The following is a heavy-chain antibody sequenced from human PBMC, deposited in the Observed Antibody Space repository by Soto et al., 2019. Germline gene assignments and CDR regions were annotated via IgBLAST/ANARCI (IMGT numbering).Heavy chain of an antibody. V-gene: IGHV4-4*02. CDR3: ARESTDIFTGLYYFDY. Sequence: SETLSLTCAVSGGSISSSFWWGWVRQPPGKGLEWIGRVFHSGLTSYNPSLESRATVSADKSKNQFSLKLTSVTAADTAVYYCARESTDIFTGLYYFDYWGQGIQVTVSS. J-gene: IGHJ4*02. CDR2: VFHSGLT. D-gene: IGHD3-9*01. CDR1: GGSISSSFW.